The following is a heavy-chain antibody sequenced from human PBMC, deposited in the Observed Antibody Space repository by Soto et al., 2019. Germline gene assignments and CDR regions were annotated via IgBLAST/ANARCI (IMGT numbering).Heavy chain of an antibody. D-gene: IGHD2-15*01. V-gene: IGHV5-10-1*01. Sequence: GESLKISCKGSGYSFTKYWIIWVRQVPGKGLEWMGRIDTSYSYSHYSPSFQGHVTISVDKSISTAYLQWSSLKASDTAMYYCARYCSSSSCSQLYGMDVWGQGTTVTV. CDR1: GYSFTKYW. CDR2: IDTSYSYS. J-gene: IGHJ6*02. CDR3: ARYCSSSSCSQLYGMDV.